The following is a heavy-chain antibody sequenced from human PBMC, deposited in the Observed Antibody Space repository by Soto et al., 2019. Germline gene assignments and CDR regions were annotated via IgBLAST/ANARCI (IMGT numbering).Heavy chain of an antibody. CDR3: ANMGAYCGGDCYSW. V-gene: IGHV3-23*01. CDR2: ISGSGGST. D-gene: IGHD2-21*02. J-gene: IGHJ4*02. Sequence: GGSLRLSCAAAGFTFSSHAMSWVRQAPGKGLEWVSAISGSGGSTYYADSVKDRFTISRDNSKKTLYLQMNSLRAEDTAVYSCANMGAYCGGDCYSWWGQGTLVTVYS. CDR1: GFTFSSHA.